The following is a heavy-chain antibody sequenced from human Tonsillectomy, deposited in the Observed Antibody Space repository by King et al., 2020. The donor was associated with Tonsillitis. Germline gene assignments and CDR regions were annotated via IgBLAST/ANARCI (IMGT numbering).Heavy chain of an antibody. D-gene: IGHD3-16*01. J-gene: IGHJ5*02. CDR3: TSVATGESTDR. CDR2: IKPDGSDT. CDR1: GFSFSRSW. Sequence: QLVQSGGGLVQPGGSLRLSCAASGFSFSRSWMNWVRQAPGKGREWVANIKPDGSDTYNVDTVKGRFTISKDSAKNSLYLQMNSLRAEDTAVYYCTSVATGESTDRWGQGTLVTVSS. V-gene: IGHV3-7*03.